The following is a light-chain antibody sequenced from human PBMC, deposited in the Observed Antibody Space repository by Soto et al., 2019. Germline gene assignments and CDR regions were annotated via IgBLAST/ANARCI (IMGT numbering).Light chain of an antibody. CDR2: DVS. J-gene: IGLJ2*01. CDR3: NSYTSSSTLPV. V-gene: IGLV2-14*01. Sequence: QSALTQPASVSGSPGQSITISCTGTSSDVGGYNYVSWYQQHPGKAPKLMIYDVSNRPSGVSNRFSGSKSGNTASLTISGLQAEDEADYYCNSYTSSSTLPVFGGGTKVTVL. CDR1: SSDVGGYNY.